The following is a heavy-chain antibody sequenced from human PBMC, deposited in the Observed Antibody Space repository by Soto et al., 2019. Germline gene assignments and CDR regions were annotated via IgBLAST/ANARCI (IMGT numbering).Heavy chain of an antibody. CDR3: AVSYSDFDY. CDR2: IIPILGIA. V-gene: IGHV1-69*02. CDR1: GGTFSSYT. D-gene: IGHD4-4*01. Sequence: SVKVSCKASGGTFSSYTISWVRQAPGQGLEWMGRIIPILGIANYAQKFQGRVTITRDTSTSTVYMELSSLRSEDTAIYYCAVSYSDFDYWGQGTLVTVSS. J-gene: IGHJ4*02.